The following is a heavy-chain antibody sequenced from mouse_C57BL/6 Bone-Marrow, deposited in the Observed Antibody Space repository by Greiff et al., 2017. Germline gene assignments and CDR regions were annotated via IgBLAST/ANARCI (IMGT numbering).Heavy chain of an antibody. CDR2: IYPGGGYT. Sequence: QVQLQQSGAELVRPGTSVKMSCKASGYTFTNYWIGWAKQRPGHGLEWIGDIYPGGGYTNYNEKFKGKATMTADKSSSTAYMQFSSLTSEDSAIYYCARIGNYNFDYWGQGTTLTVSS. CDR3: ARIGNYNFDY. J-gene: IGHJ2*01. D-gene: IGHD2-1*01. V-gene: IGHV1-63*01. CDR1: GYTFTNYW.